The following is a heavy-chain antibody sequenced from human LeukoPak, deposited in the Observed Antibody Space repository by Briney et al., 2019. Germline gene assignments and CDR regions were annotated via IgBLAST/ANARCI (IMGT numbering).Heavy chain of an antibody. CDR3: ARAGGSYPYYYYYYMDV. Sequence: ASVKVSCKASGYIFTSYYMHWVRQAPGQGLEWMGIINPSGGSTSYAQKFQGRVTMTRDMSTSTVYMELSSLRSEDTAVYYCARAGGSYPYYYYYYMDVWGKGTTVTVSS. CDR2: INPSGGST. V-gene: IGHV1-46*01. CDR1: GYIFTSYY. D-gene: IGHD1-26*01. J-gene: IGHJ6*03.